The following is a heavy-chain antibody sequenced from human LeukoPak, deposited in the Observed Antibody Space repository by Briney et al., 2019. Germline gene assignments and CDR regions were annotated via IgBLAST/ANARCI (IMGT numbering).Heavy chain of an antibody. D-gene: IGHD6-6*01. J-gene: IGHJ4*02. CDR1: GFTFSSYA. V-gene: IGHV3-23*01. Sequence: GGSLRLSCAASGFTFSSYAMSWVRQAPGKGLEWVSAISGSGGSTYYADSVKGRFTISRDNSKNTLYLQMNSLRAEDTAVYYCAKDGGTVKYSSSTIFDYWGQGTLVTVSS. CDR2: ISGSGGST. CDR3: AKDGGTVKYSSSTIFDY.